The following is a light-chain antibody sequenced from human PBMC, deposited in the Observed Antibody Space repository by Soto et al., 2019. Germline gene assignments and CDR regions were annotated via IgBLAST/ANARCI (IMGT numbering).Light chain of an antibody. CDR1: QSISDL. CDR3: QQYNGYCT. CDR2: KAS. Sequence: DIQMTQSPSTLSASVGDRVTITCRASQSISDLLAWYQQKPGKAPKLLIYKASSLKSGVPSRFSGSGSGTEYSLTSSRLQSDDFASDYCQQYNGYCTFGQGTKVEIK. J-gene: IGKJ1*01. V-gene: IGKV1-5*03.